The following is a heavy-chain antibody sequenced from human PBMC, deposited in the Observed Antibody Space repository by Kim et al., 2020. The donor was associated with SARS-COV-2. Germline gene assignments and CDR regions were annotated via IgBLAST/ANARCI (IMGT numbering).Heavy chain of an antibody. V-gene: IGHV3-72*01. CDR1: GFTFSDHY. CDR2: SRNKDYSHTT. J-gene: IGHJ4*02. CDR3: ARGPVSGYYFDS. Sequence: GGSLRLSCAASGFTFSDHYIDWVRQAPGKGLEWVGRSRNKDYSHTTEYAASVKGRFTISRDDSKNSLYLQMNSLKIEDTAVYYCARGPVSGYYFDSWGQGTLVTVSS.